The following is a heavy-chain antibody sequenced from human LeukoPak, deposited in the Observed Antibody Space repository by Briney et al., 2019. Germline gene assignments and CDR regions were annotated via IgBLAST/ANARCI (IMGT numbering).Heavy chain of an antibody. Sequence: ASVKVSCMVSGYTLTELSMHWVRQAPGKGLEWMGGFDPEDGETIYAQKFQGRVTMTEDTSTDTAYMELSSLRSEDTAVYYCATDPYEGDAFDIWGQGTMVTVSS. D-gene: IGHD5-12*01. CDR1: GYTLTELS. CDR3: ATDPYEGDAFDI. CDR2: FDPEDGET. J-gene: IGHJ3*02. V-gene: IGHV1-24*01.